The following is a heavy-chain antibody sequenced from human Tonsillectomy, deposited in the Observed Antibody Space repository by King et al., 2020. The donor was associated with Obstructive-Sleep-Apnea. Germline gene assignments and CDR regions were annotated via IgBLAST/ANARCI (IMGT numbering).Heavy chain of an antibody. CDR2: ISAYNGNT. V-gene: IGHV1-18*04. CDR3: AGGAVIVLMVYAIQGDYYGMDV. J-gene: IGHJ6*02. CDR1: GYTFTSYG. Sequence: QLVQSGAEVKKPGASVKVSCKASGYTFTSYGISWVRQAPGQGLEWMGWISAYNGNTNYAQKLQGRVTMTTDTSTSTAYMELRSLRSDDTAVYYCAGGAVIVLMVYAIQGDYYGMDVWGQGTTVTVSS. D-gene: IGHD2-8*01.